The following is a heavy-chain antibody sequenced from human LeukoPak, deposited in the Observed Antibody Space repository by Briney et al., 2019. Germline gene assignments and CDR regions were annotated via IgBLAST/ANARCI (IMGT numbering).Heavy chain of an antibody. CDR1: GFTFSSYA. J-gene: IGHJ3*02. V-gene: IGHV3-30*04. CDR3: ARGYNWNGADAFDI. CDR2: ISYDGSNK. D-gene: IGHD1-20*01. Sequence: GGSLRLSCAASGFTFSSYAMHWVREAPGTGLEWLAVISYDGSNKYYADSVKGRFTISRDNSKNTLYLQMNSLRAEDTAVYYCARGYNWNGADAFDIWGQGTMVTVSS.